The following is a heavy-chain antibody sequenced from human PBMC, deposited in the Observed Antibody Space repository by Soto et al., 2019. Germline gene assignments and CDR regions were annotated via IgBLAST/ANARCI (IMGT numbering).Heavy chain of an antibody. D-gene: IGHD6-13*01. CDR3: AAWSRSNWFDY. CDR2: IKNDETET. J-gene: IGHJ4*02. CDR1: GYSFSTYW. Sequence: GXSLGLSCAGSGYSFSTYWIGWVFQFPGRGLEWVANIKNDETETPYSASVKGRFTISRDNARNSLYLQMTSLRVEDTAVYYCAAWSRSNWFDYWGQGTQVTVSS. V-gene: IGHV3-7*03.